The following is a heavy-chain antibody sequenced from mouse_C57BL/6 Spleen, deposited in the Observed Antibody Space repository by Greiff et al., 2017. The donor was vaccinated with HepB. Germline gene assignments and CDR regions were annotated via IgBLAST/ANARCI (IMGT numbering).Heavy chain of an antibody. V-gene: IGHV5-17*01. CDR3: ARSYGNDVRYAMDY. CDR1: GFTFSDYG. Sequence: DVKLVESGGGLVKPGASLKLSCAASGFTFSDYGMHWVRQTPGKGLEWVAYISSDSSTISYAHKVKGRFTIARDNAKSTLFLQMSSLRSEDTALYYCARSYGNDVRYAMDYWGQGTPVTVSS. CDR2: ISSDSSTI. J-gene: IGHJ4*01. D-gene: IGHD2-2*01.